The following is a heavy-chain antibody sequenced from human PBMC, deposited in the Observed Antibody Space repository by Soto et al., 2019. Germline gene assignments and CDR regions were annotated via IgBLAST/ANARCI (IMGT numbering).Heavy chain of an antibody. D-gene: IGHD6-6*01. CDR3: TKSSGGSSSVGMDY. J-gene: IGHJ4*02. CDR2: ITRDGYNK. Sequence: QVQLVESGGGVVQPGRSLRLSCADSGFIFKNYALNWVRQAPGKGLAWVASITRDGYNKYYADSVKGRFTISRDNSRDTLSLQMTALTIEDSSVYYCTKSSGGSSSVGMDYWGQGTRVTVSS. CDR1: GFIFKNYA. V-gene: IGHV3-30*04.